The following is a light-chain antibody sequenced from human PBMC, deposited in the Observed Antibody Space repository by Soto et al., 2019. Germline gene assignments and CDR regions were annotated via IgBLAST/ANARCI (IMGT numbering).Light chain of an antibody. V-gene: IGKV3D-20*01. CDR1: QSVRKNY. Sequence: ETVLTQSPATLSLSPGERATLSCGASQSVRKNYLAWHQQRPGLAPRLLIYDVSSRATGIPDRFSGSGSGTDFTLTISRLEPEDFAVYYCQRYGNSPLTFGGGTKVEIK. CDR3: QRYGNSPLT. CDR2: DVS. J-gene: IGKJ4*01.